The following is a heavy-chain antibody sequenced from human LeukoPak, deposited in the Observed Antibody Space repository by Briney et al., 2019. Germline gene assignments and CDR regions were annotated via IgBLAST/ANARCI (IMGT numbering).Heavy chain of an antibody. CDR1: GYTFTNYW. V-gene: IGHV5-51*01. D-gene: IGHD2-2*01. J-gene: IGHJ6*02. Sequence: GESLKISCKGAGYTFTNYWIGWVRQMPGKGLEWMGIINPGDSNTRYSPSFQGQVTISVDKSISTAYLQWSSLKASDTAMYYCVRQEGSASWGYYGVDVWGQGTTVTVSS. CDR2: INPGDSNT. CDR3: VRQEGSASWGYYGVDV.